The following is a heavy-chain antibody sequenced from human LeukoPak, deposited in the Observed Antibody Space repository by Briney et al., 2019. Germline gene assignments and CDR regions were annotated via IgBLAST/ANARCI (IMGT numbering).Heavy chain of an antibody. V-gene: IGHV1-24*01. CDR1: GYTLTELS. CDR3: ARDQLSRGVWFDP. D-gene: IGHD1-1*01. Sequence: ASVKVSCKVSGYTLTELSMHWVRQAPGKGLEWMGGFDPEDGEAIYAQKLQGRVTMTTDTSTSTAYMELRSLRSDDTAVYYCARDQLSRGVWFDPWGQGTLVTVSS. CDR2: FDPEDGEA. J-gene: IGHJ5*02.